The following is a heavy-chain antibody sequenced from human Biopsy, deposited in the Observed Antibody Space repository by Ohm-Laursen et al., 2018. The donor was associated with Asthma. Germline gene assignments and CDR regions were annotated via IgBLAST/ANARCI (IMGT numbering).Heavy chain of an antibody. CDR2: IYNDGRA. J-gene: IGHJ4*02. CDR1: EFSVSSSY. V-gene: IGHV3-53*01. D-gene: IGHD3-22*01. Sequence: SLRLSCAASEFSVSSSYMSWVRQAPGKGLEWVSVIYNDGRAYYADSVKGRFTVSRDNPKNTLFLQMNSLRAEDTAVYYCARGDSSNWSHYYFDYWGQGTLVTVSS. CDR3: ARGDSSNWSHYYFDY.